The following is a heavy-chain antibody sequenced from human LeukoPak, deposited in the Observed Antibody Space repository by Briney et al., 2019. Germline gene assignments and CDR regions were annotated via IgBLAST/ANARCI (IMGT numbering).Heavy chain of an antibody. CDR2: IYYSGST. D-gene: IGHD6-13*01. V-gene: IGHV4-31*03. Sequence: SETLSLTCTVSGGSISSGGYYWSWIRQHPGKGLEWIGYIYYSGSTYYNPSLKSRVTISEDTSKNQFSLKLSSVTAADTAVYYCARGNPLYSSSWYDWFDPWGQGTLVTVSS. CDR1: GGSISSGGYY. J-gene: IGHJ5*02. CDR3: ARGNPLYSSSWYDWFDP.